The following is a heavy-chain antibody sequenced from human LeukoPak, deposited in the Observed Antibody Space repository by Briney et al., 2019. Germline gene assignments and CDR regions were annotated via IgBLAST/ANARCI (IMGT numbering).Heavy chain of an antibody. CDR3: ARYSGSYYYFDY. J-gene: IGHJ4*02. CDR1: GYTFTSYG. CDR2: ISAYNGNT. Sequence: ASVKVSCTASGYTFTSYGISWVRQAPGQGLEWMGWISAYNGNTNYAQKLQGRDTMTTDTSTSTAYMELRSLRSDDTAVYYCARYSGSYYYFDYWGQGTLVTVSS. D-gene: IGHD1-26*01. V-gene: IGHV1-18*01.